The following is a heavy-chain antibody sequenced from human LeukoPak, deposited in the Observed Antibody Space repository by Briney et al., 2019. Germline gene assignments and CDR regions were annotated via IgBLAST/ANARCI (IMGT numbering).Heavy chain of an antibody. J-gene: IGHJ4*02. D-gene: IGHD1-26*01. Sequence: GGSLRLSCRASGFTFTSYWMTWVRQAPGKGLEWVSNIKPDGSEKSHVDSVKGRFTISRDNGKNSLYLQMHSLRAEDTAVYYCARATTGNDYWGQGTLVTVSS. CDR3: ARATTGNDY. V-gene: IGHV3-7*01. CDR1: GFTFTSYW. CDR2: IKPDGSEK.